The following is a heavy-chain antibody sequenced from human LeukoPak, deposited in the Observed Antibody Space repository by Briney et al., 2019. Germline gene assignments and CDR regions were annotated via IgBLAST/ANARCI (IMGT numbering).Heavy chain of an antibody. Sequence: GASVKVSCKASGYTFTGYYMHWVRQAPGQGLEWMGWINPNSGGTNYAQKFQGRVTMTRDTSISTAYMELSRLRSDDTAVYYCARDGTWIQLWFPVPGGYMDVWGKGTTVTVSS. CDR3: ARDGTWIQLWFPVPGGYMDV. V-gene: IGHV1-2*02. D-gene: IGHD5-18*01. CDR1: GYTFTGYY. CDR2: INPNSGGT. J-gene: IGHJ6*03.